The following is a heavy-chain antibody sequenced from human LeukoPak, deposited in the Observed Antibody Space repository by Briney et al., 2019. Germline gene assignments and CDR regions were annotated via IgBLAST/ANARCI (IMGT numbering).Heavy chain of an antibody. V-gene: IGHV4-4*07. CDR3: ARRDARYFDWLGPNDAFDI. CDR1: GGSISSYY. Sequence: SETLSLTCTVSGGSISSYYWSWIRQPAGKGLEWIGRIYTSGSTNYNPPLNSRVTMSVDTTKNQFPLKLSSVTAADTAVYYCARRDARYFDWLGPNDAFDIWGQGTMVTVSS. D-gene: IGHD3-9*01. J-gene: IGHJ3*02. CDR2: IYTSGST.